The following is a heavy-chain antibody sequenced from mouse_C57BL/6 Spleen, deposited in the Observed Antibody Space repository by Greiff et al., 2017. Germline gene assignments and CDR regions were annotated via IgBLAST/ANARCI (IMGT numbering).Heavy chain of an antibody. CDR2: IYPRSGNT. J-gene: IGHJ4*01. Sequence: VKLMESGAELARPGASVKLSCKASGYTFTSYGISWVKQRTGQGLEWIGEIYPRSGNTYYNEKFKGKATLTADKSSSTAYMELRSLTSEDSAVYFCARCGSYYAMDYWGQGTSVTVSS. CDR1: GYTFTSYG. D-gene: IGHD1-1*02. CDR3: ARCGSYYAMDY. V-gene: IGHV1-81*01.